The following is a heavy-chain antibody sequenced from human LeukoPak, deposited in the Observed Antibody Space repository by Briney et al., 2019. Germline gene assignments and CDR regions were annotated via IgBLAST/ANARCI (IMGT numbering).Heavy chain of an antibody. J-gene: IGHJ4*02. CDR3: ARDCRDGYNCGDY. CDR1: GFTFSDYY. CDR2: ISSSGSTI. D-gene: IGHD5-24*01. Sequence: GGSLRLSCAASGFTFSDYYMTWIRQAPGKGLEWVSYISSSGSTIYYADSVKGRFTISRDNAKESLYMQMNSLRAEDTAVYYCARDCRDGYNCGDYWGQGTLVTVSS. V-gene: IGHV3-11*01.